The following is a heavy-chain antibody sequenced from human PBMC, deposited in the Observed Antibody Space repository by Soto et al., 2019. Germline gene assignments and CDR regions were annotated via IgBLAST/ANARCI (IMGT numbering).Heavy chain of an antibody. D-gene: IGHD3-3*01. Sequence: QVHLQESGPGLVKPAGTLSLACIVSGDSVATFTWWTWVRQSPTKGLEWIGEISHGGTTNYNPSLRSQVTMSADNSRNHCSLQLTSVTAADTALYYCARGLQFLAWAPLGSWGQGILVSVSS. CDR1: GDSVATFTW. J-gene: IGHJ5*02. CDR3: ARGLQFLAWAPLGS. V-gene: IGHV4-4*02. CDR2: ISHGGTT.